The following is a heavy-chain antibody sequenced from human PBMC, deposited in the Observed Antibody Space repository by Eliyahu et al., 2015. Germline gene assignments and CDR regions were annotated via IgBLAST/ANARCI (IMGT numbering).Heavy chain of an antibody. D-gene: IGHD3-22*01. CDR2: IYWDDDK. CDR1: GFSLATHGVG. J-gene: IGHJ4*02. CDR3: AHRHPFSNGFDY. Sequence: QITLKESGPTLAKPTQTLTLTCTFSGFSLATHGVGVGWIRQPPGKSPEWLAAIYWDDDKRYSPSLRTRLTVTKNTSRNQVVLALTNMDPIDTGTYYCAHRHPFSNGFDYWGQGILVVVSS. V-gene: IGHV2-5*02.